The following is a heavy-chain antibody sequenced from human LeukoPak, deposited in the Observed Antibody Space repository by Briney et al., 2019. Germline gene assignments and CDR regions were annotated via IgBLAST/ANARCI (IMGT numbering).Heavy chain of an antibody. CDR1: GDSLYVYY. CDR2: INTRWTT. J-gene: IGHJ4*02. D-gene: IGHD6-13*01. Sequence: SETLSLTCTVSGDSLYVYYWSCIRQPLGEGLECIGRINTRWTTNYTPSLKSRITMSMDTSKSQFSLKLSSVTDADTAVYYCARDHKTGSTTWSFFDYWGQGTLVTVSS. V-gene: IGHV4-4*07. CDR3: ARDHKTGSTTWSFFDY.